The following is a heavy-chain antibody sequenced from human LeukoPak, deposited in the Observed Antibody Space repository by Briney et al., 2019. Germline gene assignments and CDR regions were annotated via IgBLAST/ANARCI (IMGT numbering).Heavy chain of an antibody. D-gene: IGHD2-2*01. CDR1: GFTFSSYA. Sequence: GGSLRLSCAASGFTFSSYAMHWVRQAPGKGLEWVAVISYDGSNKYYADSVKGRFTISRDNSENTLYLQMNSLRAEDTAVYYCARVAVDCSSTSCYGGYFDYWGQGTLVTVSS. CDR2: ISYDGSNK. V-gene: IGHV3-30-3*01. CDR3: ARVAVDCSSTSCYGGYFDY. J-gene: IGHJ4*02.